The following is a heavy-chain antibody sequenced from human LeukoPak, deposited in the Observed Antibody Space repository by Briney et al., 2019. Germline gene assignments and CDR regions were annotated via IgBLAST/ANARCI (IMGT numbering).Heavy chain of an antibody. Sequence: SGGSLRLSYAASGFTFDDYAMHWVRQAPGKGLEWVSGISWNSGSIGYADSVKGRFTISRDNAKNSLYLQMNSLRAEDTALYYCAKSRGYGDYVNGGPFDYWGQGTLVTVSS. V-gene: IGHV3-9*01. J-gene: IGHJ4*02. D-gene: IGHD4-17*01. CDR1: GFTFDDYA. CDR2: ISWNSGSI. CDR3: AKSRGYGDYVNGGPFDY.